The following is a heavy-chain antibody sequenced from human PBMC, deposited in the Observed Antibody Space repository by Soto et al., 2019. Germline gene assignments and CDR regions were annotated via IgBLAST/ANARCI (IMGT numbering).Heavy chain of an antibody. D-gene: IGHD3-22*01. V-gene: IGHV3-23*01. J-gene: IGHJ4*02. CDR1: GFTFSSYA. CDR3: AKGLISYYDSSGYYPYFDY. CDR2: ISGSGGST. Sequence: LRLSCAASGFTFSSYAMSWVRQAPGKGLEWVSAISGSGGSTYYADSVKGRFTISRDNSKNTLYLQMNSLRAEDTAVYYCAKGLISYYDSSGYYPYFDYWGQGTLVTVSS.